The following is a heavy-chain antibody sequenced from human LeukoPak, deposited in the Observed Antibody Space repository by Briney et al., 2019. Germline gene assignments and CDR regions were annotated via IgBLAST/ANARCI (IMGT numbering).Heavy chain of an antibody. V-gene: IGHV3-66*01. CDR2: IYSGGNT. Sequence: GRSLRLSCAASGFTVNTNYMSWVRQAPGKGLEWVSVIYSGGNTYYADSVKGRFTISRDNSKNTLSLQMNSLRAEDAAVYYCARIAVAGTEGVAFDIWGQGTMVTVSS. CDR1: GFTVNTNY. D-gene: IGHD6-19*01. J-gene: IGHJ3*02. CDR3: ARIAVAGTEGVAFDI.